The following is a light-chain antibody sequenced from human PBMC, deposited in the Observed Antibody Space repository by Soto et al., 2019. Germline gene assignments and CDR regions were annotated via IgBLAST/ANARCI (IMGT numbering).Light chain of an antibody. CDR3: SSYTGSSTYVV. CDR1: SSDVGGYNY. V-gene: IGLV2-14*01. J-gene: IGLJ2*01. Sequence: QSALTQPASVSGSPGQSITISCTGTSSDVGGYNYVSWYQQHPGKAPKLMIYDVNNRPSGVSNRFSGSKSGNTASLTISWLQDEDEADYYCSSYTGSSTYVVFGGGTKLTVL. CDR2: DVN.